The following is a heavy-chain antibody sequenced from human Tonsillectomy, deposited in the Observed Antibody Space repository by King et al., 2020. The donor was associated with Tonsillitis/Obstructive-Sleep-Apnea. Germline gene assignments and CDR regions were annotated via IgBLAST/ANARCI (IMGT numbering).Heavy chain of an antibody. CDR2: INLIGETT. V-gene: IGHV3-20*04. Sequence: VQLVESGGDVVRPGGSLRLPCAASGFTFDDYGMSWVRQSPGKGLEWVSGINLIGETTRYTDSVKGRFTISRDNAKNSLFLEMNSLRVEDTAFYYCARDRGPLEVVASTFDCWGQGTLVTVSS. CDR3: ARDRGPLEVVASTFDC. CDR1: GFTFDDYG. D-gene: IGHD2-15*01. J-gene: IGHJ4*02.